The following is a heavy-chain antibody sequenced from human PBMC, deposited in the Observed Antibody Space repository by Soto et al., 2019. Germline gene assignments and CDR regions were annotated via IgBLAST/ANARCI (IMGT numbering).Heavy chain of an antibody. J-gene: IGHJ4*02. D-gene: IGHD6-6*01. Sequence: GGSLRHSCAASGFTFSSYSMNWVRQATGKGLEWVSSISSSSSYIYYADSVKGRFTISRDNAKNSLYLQMNSLRAEDTAVYYCARDVYSSSRYFDYWGQGTLVTVSS. CDR3: ARDVYSSSRYFDY. CDR2: ISSSSSYI. V-gene: IGHV3-21*01. CDR1: GFTFSSYS.